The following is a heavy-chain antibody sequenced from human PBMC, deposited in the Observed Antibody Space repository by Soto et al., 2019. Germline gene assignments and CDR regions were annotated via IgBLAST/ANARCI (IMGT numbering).Heavy chain of an antibody. V-gene: IGHV3-30*18. J-gene: IGHJ4*02. D-gene: IGHD6-25*01. CDR1: GFTFSSYG. CDR3: AKGGLGNYFDY. Sequence: GGSLRLSCAASGFTFSSYGMHWVRQAPGKGLEWVAVISYDGSNKYYADSVKGRFTISRDNSKNTLYLQMNSLRAEDTAVYYCAKGGLGNYFDYWGQGTLVTVSS. CDR2: ISYDGSNK.